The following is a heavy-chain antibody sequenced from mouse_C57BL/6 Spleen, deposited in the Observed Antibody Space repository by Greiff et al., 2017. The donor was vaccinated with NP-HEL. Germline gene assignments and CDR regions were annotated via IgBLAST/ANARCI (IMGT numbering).Heavy chain of an antibody. CDR2: INYDGSST. CDR1: GFTFSDYY. J-gene: IGHJ4*01. CDR3: AREYDDYAMDY. D-gene: IGHD2-14*01. Sequence: EVKVVESEGGLVQPGRSMKLSCTASGFTFSDYYMAWVRQVPEKGLEWVANINYDGSSTYYLDSLKNRFIISRDNAKNILYLQMSSLKSEDTATYYCAREYDDYAMDYWGQGTSVTVSS. V-gene: IGHV5-16*01.